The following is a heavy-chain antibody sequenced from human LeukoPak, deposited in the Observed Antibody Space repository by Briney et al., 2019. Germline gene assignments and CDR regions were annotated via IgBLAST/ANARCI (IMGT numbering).Heavy chain of an antibody. Sequence: SETLFLTCTVSGGSISNYYWSWIRQPPGKGLEWIACIYYSGITNYNPSLKSRVTISVDTSKNQFSLKLSSVTAADTAVYYCARDWGDNEGYYFDYWGQGTLVTVSS. CDR2: IYYSGIT. J-gene: IGHJ4*02. CDR3: ARDWGDNEGYYFDY. V-gene: IGHV4-59*01. CDR1: GGSISNYY. D-gene: IGHD3-10*01.